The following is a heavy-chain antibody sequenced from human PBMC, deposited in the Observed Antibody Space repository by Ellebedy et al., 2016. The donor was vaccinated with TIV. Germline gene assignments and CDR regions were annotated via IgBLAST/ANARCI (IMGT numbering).Heavy chain of an antibody. V-gene: IGHV3-48*03. CDR1: GFTFNNYN. CDR3: ARDMARWLQFLAY. Sequence: GESLKISCAASGFTFNNYNMIWVRQAPGKGLEWISYISSDAITTDYADSVKGRFTISRDNAKISVYLQMNSLRAEDTAVYYCARDMARWLQFLAYWGQGTLVTVSS. D-gene: IGHD5-24*01. J-gene: IGHJ4*02. CDR2: ISSDAITT.